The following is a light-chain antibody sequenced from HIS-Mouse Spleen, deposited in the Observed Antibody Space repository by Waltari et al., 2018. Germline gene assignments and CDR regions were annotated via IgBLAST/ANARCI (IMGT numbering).Light chain of an antibody. CDR3: QVWDSSSDHVV. CDR1: NIGSKS. CDR2: DDS. Sequence: SYVLTQPPSVSVAPGKTARITCGGNNIGSKSVHWDQQKPGQAPGLVVYDDSDRPSGVPERFSGSNSGNTATLTISRVEAGDEADYYCQVWDSSSDHVVFGGGTKLTVL. J-gene: IGLJ2*01. V-gene: IGLV3-21*03.